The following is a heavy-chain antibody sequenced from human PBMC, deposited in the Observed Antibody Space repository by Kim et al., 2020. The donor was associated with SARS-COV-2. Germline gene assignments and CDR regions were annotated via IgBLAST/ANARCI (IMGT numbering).Heavy chain of an antibody. CDR1: GLTLSSSW. CDR3: GRGRSGSYDY. V-gene: IGHV3-7*01. Sequence: GGSLRLSCAASGLTLSSSWMGWVRQAPGKGLEWVASIKPDGSEKYYVDSVKGRFTISRDNAKNSLCLQMNSLRAEDTAVYYCGRGRSGSYDYWGQGNLVT. J-gene: IGHJ4*02. CDR2: IKPDGSEK. D-gene: IGHD1-26*01.